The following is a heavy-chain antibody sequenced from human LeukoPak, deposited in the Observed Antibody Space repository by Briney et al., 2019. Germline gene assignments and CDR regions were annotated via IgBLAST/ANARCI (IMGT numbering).Heavy chain of an antibody. CDR3: ARVRDISGHWGCLDY. V-gene: IGHV3-74*01. CDR1: GFTFSSYW. CDR2: INSDGSNT. D-gene: IGHD6-19*01. Sequence: GGSLRLSCAASGFTFSSYWMHWVRQAPGEGLVWVSRINSDGSNTNYADSVKGRFTISRDNAKNTLYLQMNSLRAEDTAVFYCARVRDISGHWGCLDYWGQGTLVTVSS. J-gene: IGHJ4*02.